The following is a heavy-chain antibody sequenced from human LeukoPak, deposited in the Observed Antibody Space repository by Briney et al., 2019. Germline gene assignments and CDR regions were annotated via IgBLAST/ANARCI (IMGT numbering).Heavy chain of an antibody. CDR2: INPSGGST. CDR1: GYTITSYY. D-gene: IGHD3-16*01. V-gene: IGHV1-46*01. Sequence: GASVKVSCKASGYTITSYYMHWVRQAPGQGLEWMGIINPSGGSTSYAQKFQGRVTMTRDMSTSTVYMELSSLRSEDTAVYYCARDLLGGEAFDPWGQGTLVTVSS. J-gene: IGHJ5*02. CDR3: ARDLLGGEAFDP.